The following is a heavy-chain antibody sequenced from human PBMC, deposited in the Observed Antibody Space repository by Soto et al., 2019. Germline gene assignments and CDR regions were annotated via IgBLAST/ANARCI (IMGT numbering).Heavy chain of an antibody. CDR2: ISGSGDRT. Sequence: GGSLRLSCVASGFTFSNYAMNWVRQAPGRGLEWVSTISGSGDRTYNADSVKGRFTISRDNSKNTLYLQMNSLRAEDTGLYHCAKVNLYVTSTWYEGYWGQGTQVTVSS. CDR1: GFTFSNYA. V-gene: IGHV3-23*01. D-gene: IGHD6-13*01. CDR3: AKVNLYVTSTWYEGY. J-gene: IGHJ4*02.